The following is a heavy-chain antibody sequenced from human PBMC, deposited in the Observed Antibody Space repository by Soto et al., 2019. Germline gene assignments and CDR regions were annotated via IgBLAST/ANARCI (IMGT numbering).Heavy chain of an antibody. D-gene: IGHD6-13*01. CDR3: TRDASRDSSARGWFDP. CDR2: ISSNSAYI. V-gene: IGHV3-21*01. CDR1: PFTYHRFT. Sequence: PGGSLRLSCAASPFTYHRFTVNCVRQCPGEGLEWVSTISSNSAYIYYTDALRGRFTISRDNAKNSLHLQMNSLRAEDTAVYYCTRDASRDSSARGWFDPWGPGTLVTVS. J-gene: IGHJ5*02.